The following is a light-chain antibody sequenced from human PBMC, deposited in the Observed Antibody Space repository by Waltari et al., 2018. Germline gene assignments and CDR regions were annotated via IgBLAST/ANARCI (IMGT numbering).Light chain of an antibody. V-gene: IGKV1D-8*01. CDR3: QQYYSFPLT. J-gene: IGKJ4*01. CDR1: QCISSY. CDR2: AAS. Sequence: SCRMSQCISSYLAWYQQNPGKAPELLIYAASTLQSWVPSRFSGSGSGTDFTLTISCLQSEDFATYYCQQYYSFPLTFGGGTKVEIK.